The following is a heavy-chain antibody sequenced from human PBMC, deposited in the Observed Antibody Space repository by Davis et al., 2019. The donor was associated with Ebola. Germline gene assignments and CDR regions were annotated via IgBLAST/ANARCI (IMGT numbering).Heavy chain of an antibody. V-gene: IGHV3-9*01. Sequence: PGGSLRLSCAASGFTFDDYAMHWVRQAPGKGLEWVSGISWNSGSIGYADSVKGRFTISRDNAKNSLYLQMNSLRAEDTALYYCAKDTSSWYDGLDYWGQGTLVTVSS. J-gene: IGHJ4*02. CDR3: AKDTSSWYDGLDY. CDR2: ISWNSGSI. D-gene: IGHD6-13*01. CDR1: GFTFDDYA.